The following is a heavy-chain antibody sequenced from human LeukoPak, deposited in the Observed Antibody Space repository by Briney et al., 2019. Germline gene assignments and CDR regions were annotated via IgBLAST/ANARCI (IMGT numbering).Heavy chain of an antibody. D-gene: IGHD3-3*01. CDR3: ARDDFWSGYYTGGDAFDI. CDR1: GYSISSSYY. Sequence: SETLSLTCTVSGYSISSSYYWAWIRQTPGRGLEYIGSIYHSGSTYYNPSLKSRVTISVDTSKNQFSLKLSSVTAADTAVYYCARDDFWSGYYTGGDAFDIWGQGTMVTVSS. CDR2: IYHSGST. J-gene: IGHJ3*02. V-gene: IGHV4-38-2*02.